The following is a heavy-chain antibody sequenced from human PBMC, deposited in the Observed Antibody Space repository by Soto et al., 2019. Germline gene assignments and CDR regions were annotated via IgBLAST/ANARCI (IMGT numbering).Heavy chain of an antibody. CDR2: IGGRNEYT. Sequence: QVQLVESGGGLVKPGGSLRLSCAASGFTFSDYFMSWIRQAPGKGLEWVSYIGGRNEYTNYADSVKGRFTTSRDNAKNSLYLQMNSLRAEDTAVYYCARDNYYGSGKGDYWGQGTLVTVSS. D-gene: IGHD3-10*01. V-gene: IGHV3-11*05. CDR3: ARDNYYGSGKGDY. J-gene: IGHJ4*02. CDR1: GFTFSDYF.